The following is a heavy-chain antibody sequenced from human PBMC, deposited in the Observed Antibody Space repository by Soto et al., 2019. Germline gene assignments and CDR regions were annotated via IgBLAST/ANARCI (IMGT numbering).Heavy chain of an antibody. V-gene: IGHV1-46*01. CDR1: GYTFTSYY. CDR3: AKDFLAIAVAGTSSMDV. J-gene: IGHJ6*02. D-gene: IGHD6-19*01. Sequence: ASVKVSCKASGYTFTSYYMHWVRQAPGQGLKWMGIINPSGGSTSYAQKFQGRVTMTRDTSTSTVYMEMSSLRSEDTAVYYCAKDFLAIAVAGTSSMDVWGQGTTVTV. CDR2: INPSGGST.